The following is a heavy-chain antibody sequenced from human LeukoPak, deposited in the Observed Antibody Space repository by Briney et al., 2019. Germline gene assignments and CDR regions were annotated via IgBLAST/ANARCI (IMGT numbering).Heavy chain of an antibody. CDR3: ARHSGRGPLFDY. CDR1: GGSISSSSYY. D-gene: IGHD1-26*01. V-gene: IGHV4-39*01. Sequence: SETLSLTCTVSGGSISSSSYYWGWIRQPPGKGLEWIGSIYYSGSTYYNPSLKSRVTISVDTSKNQFSLKLSSVTAADTAVYYCARHSGRGPLFDYWGQGTLVTVSS. J-gene: IGHJ4*02. CDR2: IYYSGST.